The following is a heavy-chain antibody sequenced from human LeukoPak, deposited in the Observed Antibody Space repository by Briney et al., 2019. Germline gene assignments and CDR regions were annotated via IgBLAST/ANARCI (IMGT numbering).Heavy chain of an antibody. V-gene: IGHV5-51*01. CDR3: ARLNSGNYSPADY. CDR2: IYPGDSDT. J-gene: IGHJ4*02. Sequence: RGGSLKISCKGSGYTFPSYWIGWLRQMPGKGLEWVGIIYPGDSDTRYSPSFQGQVTISADKSISTAYLQWSSLKASDTAMYYCARLNSGNYSPADYWGQGTLVTVSS. D-gene: IGHD1-26*01. CDR1: GYTFPSYW.